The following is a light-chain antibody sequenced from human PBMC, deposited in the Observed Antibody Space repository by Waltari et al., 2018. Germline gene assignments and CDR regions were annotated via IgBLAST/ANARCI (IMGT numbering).Light chain of an antibody. V-gene: IGKV3-11*01. CDR2: DAS. CDR3: QQRTNWPPA. CDR1: QSVNYY. J-gene: IGKJ3*01. Sequence: EIILTQSPATLSLSPGERATLSCRASQSVNYYLAWYQQKHGQAPRLLIYDASNRATGIPARFSGSGSGTDFTLTISSLEPEDFAIYYCQQRTNWPPAFGPGTKVDIK.